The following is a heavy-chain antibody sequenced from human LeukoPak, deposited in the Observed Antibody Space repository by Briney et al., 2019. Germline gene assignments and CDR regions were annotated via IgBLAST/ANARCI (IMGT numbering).Heavy chain of an antibody. D-gene: IGHD4-17*01. J-gene: IGHJ4*02. CDR3: TREDYGDASIDY. CDR1: GGSISSGGYY. Sequence: PSETLSLTCTVSGGSISSGGYYWDWIRQPPGKGLEWIGRIYYSGSTYYNPSLKSRVTMAVDTSKNQFSLRLTSVTAADTAVYFCTREDYGDASIDYWGQGTLVTVSS. V-gene: IGHV4-39*07. CDR2: IYYSGST.